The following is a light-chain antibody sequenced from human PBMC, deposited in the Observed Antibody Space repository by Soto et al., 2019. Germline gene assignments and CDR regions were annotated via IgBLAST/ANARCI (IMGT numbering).Light chain of an antibody. CDR2: GAS. CDR3: QQYPIP. Sequence: EIVLTQSPGTLSLSPGERATLSCRASQSVSSSYLAWYQQKPGQAPRLLIYGASSIATGIPDSFCGSGSGTDFSLTISRLDAEDFAVYYCQQYPIPFGQGTKVEIK. V-gene: IGKV3-20*01. J-gene: IGKJ1*01. CDR1: QSVSSSY.